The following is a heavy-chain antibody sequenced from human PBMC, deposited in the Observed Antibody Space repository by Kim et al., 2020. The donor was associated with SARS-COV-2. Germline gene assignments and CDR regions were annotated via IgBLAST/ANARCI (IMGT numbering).Heavy chain of an antibody. CDR1: GFTFSDYY. D-gene: IGHD6-19*01. Sequence: GGSLRLSCAASGFTFSDYYMSWIRQAPGKGLEWVSYISSSGSTIYYADSVKGRFTISRDNAKNSLYLQMNSLRAEDTAVYYCARDLYPIAVAGTNYYYYYGMDVWGQGTRVTVSS. CDR3: ARDLYPIAVAGTNYYYYYGMDV. J-gene: IGHJ6*02. V-gene: IGHV3-11*04. CDR2: ISSSGSTI.